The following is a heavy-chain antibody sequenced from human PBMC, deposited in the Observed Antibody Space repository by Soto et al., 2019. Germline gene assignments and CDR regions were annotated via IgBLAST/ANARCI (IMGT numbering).Heavy chain of an antibody. CDR3: ARQRYYGSGSYYYYMDV. Sequence: SETLSLTCTVSGGSISSYYWSWIRQPPGKGLEWIGYIYYSGSTNYNPSLKSRVTISVDTSKNQFPLKLSSVTAADTAVYYCARQRYYGSGSYYYYMDVWGKGTTVTVSS. D-gene: IGHD3-10*01. CDR2: IYYSGST. J-gene: IGHJ6*03. CDR1: GGSISSYY. V-gene: IGHV4-59*08.